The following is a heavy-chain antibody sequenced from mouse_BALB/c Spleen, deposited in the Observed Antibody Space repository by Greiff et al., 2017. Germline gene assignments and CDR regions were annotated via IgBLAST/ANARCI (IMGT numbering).Heavy chain of an antibody. J-gene: IGHJ1*01. Sequence: QVQLQQPGAELVMPGASVKMSCKASGYTFTDYWMHWVKQRPGQGLEWIGAIDTSDSYTSYNQKFKGKATLTVDESSSTAYMQLSSLTSEDSAVYYCARALLRLRGYFDVWGAGTTVTVSS. V-gene: IGHV1-69*01. CDR1: GYTFTDYW. D-gene: IGHD1-2*01. CDR3: ARALLRLRGYFDV. CDR2: IDTSDSYT.